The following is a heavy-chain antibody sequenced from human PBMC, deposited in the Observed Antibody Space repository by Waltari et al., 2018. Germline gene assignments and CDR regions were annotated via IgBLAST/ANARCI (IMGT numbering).Heavy chain of an antibody. V-gene: IGHV3-74*01. D-gene: IGHD3-9*01. CDR1: GFTFSPSW. Sequence: EVQLVESGGGLVQPGGSLRLSCVSSGFTFSPSWIHWVRQAPGKGLVWVSRMNNDGTSTSCADSVKGRFTISRDNAKNTLYLQMNSLRAEDTAVYYCTRAGYYRFDYWGQGTLATVSS. CDR3: TRAGYYRFDY. CDR2: MNNDGTST. J-gene: IGHJ4*02.